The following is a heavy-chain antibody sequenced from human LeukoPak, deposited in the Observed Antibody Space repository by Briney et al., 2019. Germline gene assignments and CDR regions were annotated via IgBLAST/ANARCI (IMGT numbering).Heavy chain of an antibody. D-gene: IGHD2-21*01. CDR2: ISWNSGSI. Sequence: SLRLSCAASGFTFDDYAMHWVRQAPGKGLEWVSGISWNSGSIGYADSVKGRFTISRDNAKNSLYLQMNSLRSEDMAFYYCARGLVGAAVEGLCDYWGQGTLVTVSS. V-gene: IGHV3-9*03. CDR3: ARGLVGAAVEGLCDY. J-gene: IGHJ4*02. CDR1: GFTFDDYA.